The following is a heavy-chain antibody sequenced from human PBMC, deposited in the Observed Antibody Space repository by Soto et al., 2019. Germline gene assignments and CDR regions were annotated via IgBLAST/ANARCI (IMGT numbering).Heavy chain of an antibody. CDR2: ISSRSDI. CDR3: ARDDSGGSTKCGMDV. J-gene: IGHJ6*02. CDR1: GFTFSTYS. Sequence: GGSLRLSCVGSGFTFSTYSINWVRQAPGKGLEWVSSISSRSDIYYADSVKGRFTISRDNAKNSVSLQMNSLRAEDTAVYYCARDDSGGSTKCGMDVWGQGTTVTVSS. D-gene: IGHD3-22*01. V-gene: IGHV3-21*01.